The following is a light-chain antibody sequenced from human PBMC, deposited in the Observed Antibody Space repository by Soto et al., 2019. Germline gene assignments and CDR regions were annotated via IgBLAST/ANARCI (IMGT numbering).Light chain of an antibody. CDR1: QSVSSNY. J-gene: IGKJ2*01. Sequence: EIVLTQSPGTLSLSPGERATLSCRASQSVSSNYLAWYQQKPGQAPRLLIYGASSRATGIPDRFSGSGSGIDFTLTISRLEPEDFAVYSCQQYGSSPQTFGQGTKLEIK. CDR3: QQYGSSPQT. V-gene: IGKV3-20*01. CDR2: GAS.